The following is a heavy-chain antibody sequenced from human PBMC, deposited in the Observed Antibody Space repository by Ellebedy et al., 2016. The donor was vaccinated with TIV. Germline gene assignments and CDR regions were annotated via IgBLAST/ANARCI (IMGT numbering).Heavy chain of an antibody. J-gene: IGHJ6*02. V-gene: IGHV1-58*02. CDR2: IVVGSGNT. CDR3: AAGEWLVSGYYYGMDV. CDR1: GYTFTSYD. Sequence: SVKVSXXASGYTFTSYDINWVRQATGQGLEWIGWIVVGSGNTNYAQKFQERVTITRDMSTSTAYMELSSLRSEDTAVYYCAAGEWLVSGYYYGMDVWGQGTTVTVSS. D-gene: IGHD6-19*01.